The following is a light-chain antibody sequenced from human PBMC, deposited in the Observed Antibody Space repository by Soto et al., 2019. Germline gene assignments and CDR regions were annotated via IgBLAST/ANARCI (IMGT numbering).Light chain of an antibody. J-gene: IGLJ2*01. CDR3: GTWDSSLSAL. CDR1: SSKIGNNY. Sequence: QSVLTQPPSVSAAPGQKVTLSCSGSSSKIGNNYVSWYQQLPGTAPKLLIYDNNKRPSGMPDRFSASKSGTSATLGITGLQTGDEAGYDFGTWDSSLSALFGGGTKLTVL. V-gene: IGLV1-51*01. CDR2: DNN.